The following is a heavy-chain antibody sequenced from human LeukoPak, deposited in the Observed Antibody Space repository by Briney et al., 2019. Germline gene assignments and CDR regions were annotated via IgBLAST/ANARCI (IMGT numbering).Heavy chain of an antibody. D-gene: IGHD2-15*01. CDR1: GFTVSSNY. CDR3: ASAVVAATRKDYYYMDV. V-gene: IGHV3-53*01. Sequence: GGSLRLSCVACGFTVSSNYMSWVRQAPGKGLEWVSVIYSGGSTYYADSVKGRFTISRDNSKNTLYLQMNSLRAEDTAVYYCASAVVAATRKDYYYMDVWGKGTTVTVSS. J-gene: IGHJ6*03. CDR2: IYSGGST.